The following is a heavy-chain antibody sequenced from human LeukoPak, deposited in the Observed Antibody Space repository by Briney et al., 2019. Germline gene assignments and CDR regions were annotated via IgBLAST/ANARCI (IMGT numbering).Heavy chain of an antibody. J-gene: IGHJ4*02. D-gene: IGHD5-18*01. CDR1: GFTFSNYG. CDR3: AREDTSLVIAY. CDR2: MWYDGSNK. V-gene: IGHV3-33*01. Sequence: PGGSLRLSCAASGFTFSNYGMHWVRQAPGKGLEWVAVMWYDGSNKYYTDSVKGRFTISRDNSKNTLYLQMNSLRAEDTAVYYCAREDTSLVIAYRGQGTLVTVSS.